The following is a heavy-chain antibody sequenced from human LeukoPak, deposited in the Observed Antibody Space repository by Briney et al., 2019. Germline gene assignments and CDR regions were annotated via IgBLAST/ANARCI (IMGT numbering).Heavy chain of an antibody. CDR1: GGFFSGYY. CDR3: ARGGWRFLEWRQRFDP. CDR2: INHSGST. Sequence: SETLSLNCAVYGGFFSGYYWSWIRQPPGTGLEWIGEINHSGSTNYNPSLKSRVTISVDTSKNQFSLKLSSVTAADTAVYYCARGGWRFLEWRQRFDPWGQGTLVTVSS. V-gene: IGHV4-34*01. D-gene: IGHD3-3*01. J-gene: IGHJ5*02.